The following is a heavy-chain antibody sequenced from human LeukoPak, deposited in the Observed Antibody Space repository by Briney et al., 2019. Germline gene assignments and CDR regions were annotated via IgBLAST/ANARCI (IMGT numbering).Heavy chain of an antibody. CDR2: INHSGST. CDR1: GGSFSGYY. Sequence: SETLSLTCAVYGGSFSGYYWSWIRQPPGKGLEWIGEINHSGSTNYNPSLKSRVTISVDMSKNQFSLKLSSVTAADTAVYYCARHRIRSYYSIAARQGGPFDYWGQGTLVTVSS. V-gene: IGHV4-34*01. D-gene: IGHD6-6*01. J-gene: IGHJ4*02. CDR3: ARHRIRSYYSIAARQGGPFDY.